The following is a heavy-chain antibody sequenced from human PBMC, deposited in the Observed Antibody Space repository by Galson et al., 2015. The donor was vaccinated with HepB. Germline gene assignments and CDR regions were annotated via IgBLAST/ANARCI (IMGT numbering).Heavy chain of an antibody. CDR3: ARGGPLGIITPLHFDY. Sequence: SVKVSCKASGYTFTSYGITWVRQAPGQGLEWMGWLSPYSANTEYAQRLQGRVTMTTDTSTSTAYMELRSLRSDDTAVYYCARGGPLGIITPLHFDYWGQGTLVTVSS. D-gene: IGHD3-22*01. V-gene: IGHV1-18*01. CDR2: LSPYSANT. CDR1: GYTFTSYG. J-gene: IGHJ4*02.